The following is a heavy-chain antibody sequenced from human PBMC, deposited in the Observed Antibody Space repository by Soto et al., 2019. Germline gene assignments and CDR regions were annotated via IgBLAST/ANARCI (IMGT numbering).Heavy chain of an antibody. CDR2: INPSGGST. V-gene: IGHV1-46*01. Sequence: QVQLVQSGAEVKKPGASVQVSCKESGYTFTSYYMHWVRQAPGQGLEWMGIINPSGGSTSYAQKFQGRVTMTRDTSTSTVYMELSSLRSEDTAVYYCARGGGLLWFGEPFDYWGQGTLVTVSS. CDR1: GYTFTSYY. J-gene: IGHJ4*02. D-gene: IGHD3-10*01. CDR3: ARGGGLLWFGEPFDY.